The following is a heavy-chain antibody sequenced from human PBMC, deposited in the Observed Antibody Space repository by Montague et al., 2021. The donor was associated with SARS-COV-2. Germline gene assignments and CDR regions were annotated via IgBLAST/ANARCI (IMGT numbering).Heavy chain of an antibody. Sequence: SETLSLTCTVSGYAISSGNYWGWIRQPPGKGLELIGSIYHSGSTYYNPSLKSRVTISVDTSKNQFSLKLSSVTAADTAVYYCARERRYCSGGSCYSGWFDPWGQGTLVTVSS. CDR2: IYHSGST. CDR3: ARERRYCSGGSCYSGWFDP. D-gene: IGHD2-15*01. V-gene: IGHV4-38-2*02. CDR1: GYAISSGNY. J-gene: IGHJ5*02.